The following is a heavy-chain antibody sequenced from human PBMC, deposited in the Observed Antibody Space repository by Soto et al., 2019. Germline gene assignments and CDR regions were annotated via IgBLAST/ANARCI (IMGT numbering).Heavy chain of an antibody. Sequence: RGSLRLSCAASGFTFSNAWMSWVRQAPGKGLEWVGRIKSNTDGGTTDYAAPVKGRFTISRDDSKNTLYLQMNSLKTEDTAVYYCTTASDRIAVAGTIYWGQGTLVTVSS. D-gene: IGHD6-19*01. J-gene: IGHJ4*02. CDR3: TTASDRIAVAGTIY. CDR2: IKSNTDGGTT. V-gene: IGHV3-15*01. CDR1: GFTFSNAW.